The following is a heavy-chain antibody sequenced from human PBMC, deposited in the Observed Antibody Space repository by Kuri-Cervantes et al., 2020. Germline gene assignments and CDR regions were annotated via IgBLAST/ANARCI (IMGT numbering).Heavy chain of an antibody. V-gene: IGHV4-39*07. Sequence: SETLSLTCTVSGGSISSSSYYWGWIRQPPGKGLEWIGSIYYSGSTYYNPSLKSRVTISVDTSKNQFSLKLSSVTAADTALYYCARTPGIAAPAPSKFDYWGQGALVTVSS. CDR1: GGSISSSSYY. J-gene: IGHJ4*02. D-gene: IGHD6-13*01. CDR2: IYYSGST. CDR3: ARTPGIAAPAPSKFDY.